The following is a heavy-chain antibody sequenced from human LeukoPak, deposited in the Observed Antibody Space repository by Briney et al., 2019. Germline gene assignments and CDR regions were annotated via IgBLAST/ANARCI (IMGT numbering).Heavy chain of an antibody. CDR2: IYHSGST. Sequence: SETLSLTCAVSGGSISSGGYYWSWIRQPPGKGLEWIGYIYHSGSTYYNPSLKSRVTISVDASKNQFSLKLSSVTAADTAVYYCARRGLTVTPDDYWGQGTLVTVSS. D-gene: IGHD4-17*01. J-gene: IGHJ4*02. CDR3: ARRGLTVTPDDY. V-gene: IGHV4-30-2*01. CDR1: GGSISSGGYY.